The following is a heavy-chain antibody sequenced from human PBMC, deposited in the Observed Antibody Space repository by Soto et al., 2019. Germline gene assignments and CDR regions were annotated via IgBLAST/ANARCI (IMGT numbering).Heavy chain of an antibody. V-gene: IGHV4-31*03. CDR1: GGSFSSGGYY. CDR2: MDYSGST. D-gene: IGHD3-9*01. CDR3: ARTNYNTAGTDGGWFDP. Sequence: QVQLQESGPGLVKSSQTLSLTCTASGGSFSSGGYYWRWRRPHPGQGLEWIGLMDYSGSTNYNPSLMSSVTMSVDTSTNQFSLKLSSVTAADTAVYYCARTNYNTAGTDGGWFDPWGQGTLVTVSS. J-gene: IGHJ5*02.